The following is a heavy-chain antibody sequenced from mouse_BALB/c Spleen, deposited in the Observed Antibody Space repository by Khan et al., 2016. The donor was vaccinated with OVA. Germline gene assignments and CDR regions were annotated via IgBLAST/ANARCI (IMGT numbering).Heavy chain of an antibody. CDR1: GFNIKDNY. CDR3: ATLYDNPFAF. D-gene: IGHD2-3*01. J-gene: IGHJ3*01. V-gene: IGHV14-3*02. CDR2: IDPPNDDS. Sequence: VQLKESGAELVKPGASVKLSCSASGFNIKDNYIHWMKQRPEKGLEWIGRIDPPNDDSKYGPKFQAKATLTADTSSHTAYLQLSSLTSEDTAVYYCATLYDNPFAFWGQGTLVSVSA.